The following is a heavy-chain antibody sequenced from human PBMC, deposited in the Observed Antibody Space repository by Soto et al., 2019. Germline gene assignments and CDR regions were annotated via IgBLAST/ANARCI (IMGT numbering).Heavy chain of an antibody. Sequence: SETLSLTCTVSGGSISSGPYSWGWIRQPPGEGLEWIGTFHYSESTYYNPSLESRITISVDTSKNQFSLKVNSVTVADTALYYCARLGGYCSSTSCYGYYGMDVWGQGTTVT. CDR1: GGSISSGPYS. CDR2: FHYSEST. D-gene: IGHD2-2*01. J-gene: IGHJ6*02. CDR3: ARLGGYCSSTSCYGYYGMDV. V-gene: IGHV4-39*01.